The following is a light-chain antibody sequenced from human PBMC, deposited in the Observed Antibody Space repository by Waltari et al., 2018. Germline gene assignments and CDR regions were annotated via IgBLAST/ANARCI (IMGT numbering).Light chain of an antibody. CDR2: GAS. CDR3: QWYGSSPLLT. J-gene: IGKJ4*01. Sequence: EIVLTQSPGTLSLSPGERVTLSCRASQSFSSSFLAWYQQRPGQAPRLLIYGASNRAAGIPDRFSGSGSGTDFTLTISRLEPEDFAVYYCQWYGSSPLLTFGGGTTVAIK. CDR1: QSFSSSF. V-gene: IGKV3-20*01.